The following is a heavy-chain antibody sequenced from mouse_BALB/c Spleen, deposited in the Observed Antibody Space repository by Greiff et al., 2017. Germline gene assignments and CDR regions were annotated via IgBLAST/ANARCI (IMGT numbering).Heavy chain of an antibody. CDR2: ISTYYGDA. CDR3: ARWERYYFDY. CDR1: GYTFTDYA. V-gene: IGHV1S137*01. Sequence: QVQLQQSGAELVRPGVSVKISCKGSGYTFTDYAMHWVKQSHAKSLEWIGVISTYYGDASYNQKFKGKATMTVDKSSSTAYMELARLTSEDSAIYYCARWERYYFDYWGQGTTLTVSS. D-gene: IGHD4-1*01. J-gene: IGHJ2*01.